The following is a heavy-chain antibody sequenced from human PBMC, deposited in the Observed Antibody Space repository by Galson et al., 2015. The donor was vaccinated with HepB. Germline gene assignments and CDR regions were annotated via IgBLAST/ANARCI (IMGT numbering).Heavy chain of an antibody. CDR3: ARESPPQWPNFDY. CDR1: GYTFTSYA. CDR2: INAGNGNT. Sequence: SVKVSCKASGYTFTSYAMHWVRQAPGQRLEWMGWINAGNGNTKYSQKFQGRVTITRDTSASTAYMELSSLRSEDTAVYYCARESPPQWPNFDYWGQGTLVTVSS. D-gene: IGHD6-19*01. V-gene: IGHV1-3*01. J-gene: IGHJ4*02.